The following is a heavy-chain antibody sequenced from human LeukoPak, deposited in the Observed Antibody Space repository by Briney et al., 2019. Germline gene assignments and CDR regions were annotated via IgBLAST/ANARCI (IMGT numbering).Heavy chain of an antibody. CDR3: AKIRSYCGGDCPPPIHRGYFDY. CDR2: IYYSGST. J-gene: IGHJ4*02. Sequence: SETLSLTCTVSGGSISSSYSYWGWIRQPPGKGLEWIGNIYYSGSTYYNPSLKSRVTISVDTSKNHFSLKLNSVTAEDTAVYYCAKIRSYCGGDCPPPIHRGYFDYWGQGTLVTVSS. D-gene: IGHD2-21*02. V-gene: IGHV4-39*07. CDR1: GGSISSSYSY.